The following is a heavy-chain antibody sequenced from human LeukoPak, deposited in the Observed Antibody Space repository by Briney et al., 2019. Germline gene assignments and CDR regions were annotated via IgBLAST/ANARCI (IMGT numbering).Heavy chain of an antibody. V-gene: IGHV3-30*04. CDR1: GVTFSSFA. CDR2: ISYHGRDT. J-gene: IGHJ4*02. Sequence: GRSLRLSCAASGVTFSSFAMHWVRQAPGKGLEWVAVISYHGRDTYYADSVKGRFTISRDNSKNTLYLQLNSLRAEDTAVYYCAKNLNPFDSWGQGILVTVSS. D-gene: IGHD2/OR15-2a*01. CDR3: AKNLNPFDS.